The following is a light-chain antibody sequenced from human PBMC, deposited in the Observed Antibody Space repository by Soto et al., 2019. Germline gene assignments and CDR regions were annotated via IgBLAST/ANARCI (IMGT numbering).Light chain of an antibody. J-gene: IGKJ3*01. CDR1: QGISSF. CDR2: GAS. V-gene: IGKV1-9*01. CDR3: QQLNSFPIP. Sequence: IQLTQSPSSLSASVGDRVTITCRASQGISSFLAWYQQKPGKAPKLLIYGASTLQSGVPSRFSGSGSGTDFPLTIGSLQPEDFATYSCQQLNSFPIPFGPGTKVDIK.